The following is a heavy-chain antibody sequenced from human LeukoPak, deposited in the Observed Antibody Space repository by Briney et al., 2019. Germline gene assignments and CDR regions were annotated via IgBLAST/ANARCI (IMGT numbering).Heavy chain of an antibody. D-gene: IGHD2-15*01. CDR3: ARLGYCSGGSCSGDFDP. CDR2: ISAYNGNT. CDR1: GYTFTSYG. J-gene: IGHJ2*01. Sequence: ASVKVSCKASGYTFTSYGISWVRQAPGQGLEWMGWISAYNGNTNYAQKLQGRVTMTTDTSTSTAYMELRSLRSDDTAVYYCARLGYCSGGSCSGDFDPWGRGTLVTVSS. V-gene: IGHV1-18*01.